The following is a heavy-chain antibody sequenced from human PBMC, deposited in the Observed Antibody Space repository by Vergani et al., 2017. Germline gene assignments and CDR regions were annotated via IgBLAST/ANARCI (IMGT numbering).Heavy chain of an antibody. CDR1: GFTFSGSA. CDR2: IRSKANSYAR. CDR3: TRGRYDFWSGYFDFDY. V-gene: IGHV3-73*01. J-gene: IGHJ4*02. Sequence: VQLVESGGGVVQPGGSLKLSCAASGFTFSGSAMHWVRQASGNGLEWVGRIRSKANSYARAYAASVKGRFTISRDDSKNTAYLQMNSLKTEDTAVYYCTRGRYDFWSGYFDFDYWGQGTLVTVSS. D-gene: IGHD3-3*01.